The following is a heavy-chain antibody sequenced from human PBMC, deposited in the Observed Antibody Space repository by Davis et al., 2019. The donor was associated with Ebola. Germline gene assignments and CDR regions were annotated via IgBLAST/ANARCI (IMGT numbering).Heavy chain of an antibody. CDR2: INGYNGNT. CDR1: GYSFSSYG. D-gene: IGHD6-6*01. CDR3: ARGRYPTSSLDY. V-gene: IGHV1-18*01. J-gene: IGHJ4*02. Sequence: ASVQVSCKTSGYSFSSYGISWVRQAPGQGFEWMGWINGYNGNTNYAQKLQGRVTMATDISTNTVYMELRSLISDDTAVYYCARGRYPTSSLDYWGQGTLVTVFS.